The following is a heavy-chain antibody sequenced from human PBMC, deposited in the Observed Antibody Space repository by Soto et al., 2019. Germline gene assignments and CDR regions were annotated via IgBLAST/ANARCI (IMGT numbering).Heavy chain of an antibody. J-gene: IGHJ6*02. CDR2: ISGSGVRT. V-gene: IGHV3-23*01. CDR3: AKGGSTSRWHYYYGMDV. Sequence: EVQLLESGGGLVQPGGSLRLSCAASGFTFSSYAMSWVRQAPGKGLEWVSAISGSGVRTYYADSVKGRFTISRDNSKNTLYLQMNSRRAEDTAVYYCAKGGSTSRWHYYYGMDVWGQGTTVTVSS. CDR1: GFTFSSYA. D-gene: IGHD2-2*01.